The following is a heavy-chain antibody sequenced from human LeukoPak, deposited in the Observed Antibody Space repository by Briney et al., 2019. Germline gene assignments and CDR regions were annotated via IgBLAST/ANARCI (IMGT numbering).Heavy chain of an antibody. CDR2: ITSSGRAI. J-gene: IGHJ4*02. Sequence: PGGSLRLSCAASGFTFSNYEMNWVRQAPGKGLEWLSYITSSGRAIYYADSVKGRFTISRDNAKNSLYLQMNSLRAEDTAVYYCAIDQIGPVAGTDYWGQGTLVTVSS. V-gene: IGHV3-48*03. CDR3: AIDQIGPVAGTDY. CDR1: GFTFSNYE. D-gene: IGHD6-19*01.